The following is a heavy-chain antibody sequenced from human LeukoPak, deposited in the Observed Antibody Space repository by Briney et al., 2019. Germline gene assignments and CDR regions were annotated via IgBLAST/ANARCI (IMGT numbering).Heavy chain of an antibody. CDR2: IIPIFGTT. D-gene: IGHD2/OR15-2a*01. CDR1: GGTFNTYA. V-gene: IGHV1-69*05. J-gene: IGHJ4*02. CDR3: ARGCDSSTCPLDY. Sequence: SVKVSCKASGGTFNTYAISWVRQAPGQGLEWMGGIIPIFGTTNYAQKFQGRVTITTDESTSTAYMELSSLRSEDTAVYYCARGCDSSTCPLDYWGQGALVTVSS.